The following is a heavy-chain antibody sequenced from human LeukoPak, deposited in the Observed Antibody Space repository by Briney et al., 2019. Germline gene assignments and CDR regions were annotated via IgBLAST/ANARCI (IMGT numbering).Heavy chain of an antibody. CDR3: ARDLSTKYSIDY. Sequence: LAGRSLRLSCAASGFTFSEYAIHWVRQAPGKGLEWVAFISYDGSTKYSADSVKGRFTISRDNSKNTLSLQMNSLRAEDTAVYYCARDLSTKYSIDYWGQGTLVTVSS. CDR2: ISYDGSTK. J-gene: IGHJ4*02. V-gene: IGHV3-33*05. CDR1: GFTFSEYA. D-gene: IGHD1-1*01.